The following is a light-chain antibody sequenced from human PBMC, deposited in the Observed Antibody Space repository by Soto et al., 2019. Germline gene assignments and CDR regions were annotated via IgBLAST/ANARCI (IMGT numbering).Light chain of an antibody. CDR2: QDT. J-gene: IGLJ2*01. Sequence: SYELTQPPSVSVSPGQTASITCSGDKLGDKYACWYQQKPGQSPVLVIYQDTKRPSGIPERFSGSNSGNTATLTISGTQAMDEADYYCQAWDSSTVVFGGGPKLIVL. CDR1: KLGDKY. V-gene: IGLV3-1*01. CDR3: QAWDSSTVV.